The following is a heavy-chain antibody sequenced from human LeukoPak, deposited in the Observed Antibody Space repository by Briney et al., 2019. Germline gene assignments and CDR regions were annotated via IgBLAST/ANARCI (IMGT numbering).Heavy chain of an antibody. V-gene: IGHV4-4*07. CDR2: IYTTGTT. J-gene: IGHJ4*02. CDR3: ARQGYTASYYFLDF. CDR1: GGSIRSYY. D-gene: IGHD1-26*01. Sequence: ASETLSLTCDVSGGSIRSYYWGWVRQPAGKGLEWIGRIYTTGTTNFNPSLKSRLTMSVDTSKNQFSLKLTSVTAADTAVYFCARQGYTASYYFLDFWSQGTPVTVSS.